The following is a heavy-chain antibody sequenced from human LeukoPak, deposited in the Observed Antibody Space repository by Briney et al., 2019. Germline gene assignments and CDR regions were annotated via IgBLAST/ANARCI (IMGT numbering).Heavy chain of an antibody. J-gene: IGHJ4*02. CDR1: GGSISSSTYY. D-gene: IGHD3-9*01. CDR3: SRGSYDILTGYSTLGEY. V-gene: IGHV4-39*01. Sequence: SETLFLTCTVSGGSISSSTYYWGWIRQPPGKGLEWIGSVYYTGSTYYNPSLKSRITILLDTSKNQISLKLSSVTAADTAVYYCSRGSYDILTGYSTLGEYWGQGTLVTVSS. CDR2: VYYTGST.